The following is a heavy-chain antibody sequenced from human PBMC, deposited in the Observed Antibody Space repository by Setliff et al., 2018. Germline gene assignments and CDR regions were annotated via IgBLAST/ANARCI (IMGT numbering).Heavy chain of an antibody. V-gene: IGHV7-4-1*02. CDR1: GYSFTDYA. J-gene: IGHJ4*02. CDR2: INTNTGVP. CDR3: ARPSTVRSLIIIGSGFDF. Sequence: ASVKVSCKTSGYSFTDYALNWVRQAPGQGLEWMGWINTNTGVPSYAQDFTGRFVFSLDTSVSTAYLQITSLKAEDTAVYSCARPSTVRSLIIIGSGFDFWGQGTLVTVSS. D-gene: IGHD3-16*01.